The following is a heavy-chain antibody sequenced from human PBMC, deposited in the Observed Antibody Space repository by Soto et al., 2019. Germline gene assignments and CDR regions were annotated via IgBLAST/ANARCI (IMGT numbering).Heavy chain of an antibody. CDR3: ARSVVVDATLLN. CDR2: IYYSGST. J-gene: IGHJ4*02. Sequence: SETLSLTCTVSGGSISTYYWTWIRQPPGKGLEWIGYIYYSGSTNYNPSLKSRVTISVDTSKNQFSLKLSAVTAADTAVYYCARSVVVDATLLNWGQGTLVTVSS. V-gene: IGHV4-59*01. CDR1: GGSISTYY. D-gene: IGHD2-15*01.